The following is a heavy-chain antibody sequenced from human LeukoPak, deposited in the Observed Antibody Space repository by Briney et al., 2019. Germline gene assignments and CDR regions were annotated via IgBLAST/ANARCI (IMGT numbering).Heavy chain of an antibody. J-gene: IGHJ4*02. CDR3: ARAQYSDILTGPSDY. CDR1: GFSVSSYA. CDR2: ISGSGIST. Sequence: GGSLRLSCAASGFSVSSYAMSWVRQAPGKGLEWLSGISGSGISTHYADSVKGRFTISRDKSKNTLYLQMNSLRVEDTAVYYCARAQYSDILTGPSDYWGQGTLVTVSS. D-gene: IGHD3-9*01. V-gene: IGHV3-23*01.